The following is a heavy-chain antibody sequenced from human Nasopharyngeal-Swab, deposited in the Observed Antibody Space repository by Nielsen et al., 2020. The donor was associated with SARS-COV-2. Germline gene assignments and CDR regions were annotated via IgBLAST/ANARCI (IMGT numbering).Heavy chain of an antibody. J-gene: IGHJ1*01. D-gene: IGHD6-13*01. V-gene: IGHV3-23*01. CDR1: GFTFSTYA. CDR2: ISGSGDNT. CDR3: AKGVPGIAAAGMGYFQH. Sequence: GESLKISCAASGFTFSTYAMSWVRQAPGKGLEWVSGISGSGDNTYYADSVKGRFTISRDNSKNTLELHMNSLRAEDTAVYYCAKGVPGIAAAGMGYFQHWGQGTLVTVSS.